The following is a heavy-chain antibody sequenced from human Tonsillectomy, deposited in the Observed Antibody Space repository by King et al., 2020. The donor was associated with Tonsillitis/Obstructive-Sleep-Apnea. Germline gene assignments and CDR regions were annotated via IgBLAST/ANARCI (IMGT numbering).Heavy chain of an antibody. V-gene: IGHV3-23*04. J-gene: IGHJ4*02. Sequence: VQLVESGGGLVQPGGSLRLSCAASGFILSKYAMSWVRQAPGKGLECVSIMIGSAGTTYYADSVKGRFTISRDNSKNTLFLQMNSLRAEDTAIYYCARDHILDSWGQGTLVTVSS. D-gene: IGHD3-9*01. CDR1: GFILSKYA. CDR2: MIGSAGTT. CDR3: ARDHILDS.